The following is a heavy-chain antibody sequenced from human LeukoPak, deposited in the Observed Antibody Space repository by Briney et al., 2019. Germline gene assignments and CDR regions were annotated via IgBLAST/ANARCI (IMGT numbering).Heavy chain of an antibody. CDR2: ISSSSSYT. D-gene: IGHD1-26*01. Sequence: GGSLRLSCAASGFTFSDYYMSWIRQAPGKGLGWVSYISSSSSYTNYADSVKGRFTISRDNAKNSLYLQMNSLRAEDTAVYYCARDSGSYYRTLLDYWGQGTLVTVSS. CDR3: ARDSGSYYRTLLDY. CDR1: GFTFSDYY. J-gene: IGHJ4*02. V-gene: IGHV3-11*05.